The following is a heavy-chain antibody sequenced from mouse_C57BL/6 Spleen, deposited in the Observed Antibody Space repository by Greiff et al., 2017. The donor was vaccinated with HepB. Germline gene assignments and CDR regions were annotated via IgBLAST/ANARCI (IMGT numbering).Heavy chain of an antibody. CDR1: GYAFSSSW. J-gene: IGHJ4*01. D-gene: IGHD1-1*01. V-gene: IGHV1-82*01. Sequence: VQLQQSGPELVKPGASVKISCKASGYAFSSSWMNWVKQRPGKGLEWIGRIYPGDGDTNYNGKFKGKATLTADKSSSTAYMQLSSLTSEDSAVYFCARGYYGSDAMDYWGQGTSVTVSS. CDR3: ARGYYGSDAMDY. CDR2: IYPGDGDT.